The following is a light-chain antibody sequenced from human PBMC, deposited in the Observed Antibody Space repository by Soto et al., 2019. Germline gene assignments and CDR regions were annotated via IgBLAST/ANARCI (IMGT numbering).Light chain of an antibody. CDR1: SSDVGGYNY. V-gene: IGLV2-14*01. J-gene: IGLJ2*01. CDR3: SSYTSIITVV. Sequence: QSALTQPASVSGSPGQSITISCTGTSSDVGGYNYVSWYQHHPGKAPKLLIYDVNNRPSGVSDRFSGSKSGNTASLTISGLQTEDEADYYCSSYTSIITVVFGGGTQVTVL. CDR2: DVN.